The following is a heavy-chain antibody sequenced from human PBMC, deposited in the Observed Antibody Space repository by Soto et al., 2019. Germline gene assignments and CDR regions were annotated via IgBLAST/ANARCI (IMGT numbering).Heavy chain of an antibody. J-gene: IGHJ3*02. V-gene: IGHV3-48*03. D-gene: IGHD1-26*01. CDR2: ISSSGSTI. CDR3: ARDRYYDAFDI. CDR1: GFTFSSYE. Sequence: GGSLRLSCAASGFTFSSYEMNWVRQAPGKGLEWVSYISSSGSTIYYADSVKGRFTISRDNAKNSLYLQMNSLRAEDTAVYYCARDRYYDAFDIWRQGTMVTVSS.